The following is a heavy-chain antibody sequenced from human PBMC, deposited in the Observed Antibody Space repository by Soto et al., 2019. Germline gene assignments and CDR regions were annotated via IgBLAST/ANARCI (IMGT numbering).Heavy chain of an antibody. CDR2: ISTYNGNT. CDR1: GYTFTSYG. CDR3: ARVGGQSYYAMDV. D-gene: IGHD2-15*01. J-gene: IGHJ6*02. Sequence: QVQLVQSGAEVKKPGASVKVSCKTSGYTFTSYGITWVRQAPGQGLEWMGWISTYNGNTNYAQKLQDRVTMTTDTSPSTAYMEVWSLRSDDTAVYYWARVGGQSYYAMDVWGQGTTVTVSS. V-gene: IGHV1-18*01.